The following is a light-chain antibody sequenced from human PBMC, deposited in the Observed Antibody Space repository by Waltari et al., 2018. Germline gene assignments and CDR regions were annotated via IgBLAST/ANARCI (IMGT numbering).Light chain of an antibody. J-gene: IGKJ4*01. V-gene: IGKV2D-29*01. CDR2: EVS. CDR1: ESLVHTDGNTY. Sequence: DIVMTQTPLSLSVTPGQPASISSKSIESLVHTDGNTYLYWYLQKPGQPPQLLSYEVSDRFSGVPDRFSGSGAGTDFTLKISRVESEDVGVDYCVQRKDLPLTFGGGTNVEIK. CDR3: VQRKDLPLT.